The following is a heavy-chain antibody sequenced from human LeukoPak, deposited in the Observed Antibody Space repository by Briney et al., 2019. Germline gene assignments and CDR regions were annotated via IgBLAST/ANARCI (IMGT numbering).Heavy chain of an antibody. V-gene: IGHV3-33*01. D-gene: IGHD3-3*01. Sequence: GGSLKLSCKASGFTFSSYGMHWVRQAPGKGLEWVAVIWYDGSNKYYADSVQGRFTISRDNSKNTLYLQMNSLRADDTAVDYCARGNYDFWCGPSYDYYYGMDVWGRGTMVTVSS. CDR1: GFTFSSYG. CDR3: ARGNYDFWCGPSYDYYYGMDV. CDR2: IWYDGSNK. J-gene: IGHJ6*02.